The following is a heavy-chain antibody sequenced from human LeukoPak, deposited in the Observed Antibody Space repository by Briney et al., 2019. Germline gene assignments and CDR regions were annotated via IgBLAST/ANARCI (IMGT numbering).Heavy chain of an antibody. Sequence: PGGSLRPSCAASGFTFSSYSMNWVRQAPGKGLEWVSYISSSSSTIYYADSVKGRFTISRDNAKNSLYLQMNSLRAEDTAVYYCARGGAAAGTYDYYYGMDVWGQGTTVTVSS. V-gene: IGHV3-48*04. CDR2: ISSSSSTI. CDR3: ARGGAAAGTYDYYYGMDV. D-gene: IGHD6-13*01. J-gene: IGHJ6*02. CDR1: GFTFSSYS.